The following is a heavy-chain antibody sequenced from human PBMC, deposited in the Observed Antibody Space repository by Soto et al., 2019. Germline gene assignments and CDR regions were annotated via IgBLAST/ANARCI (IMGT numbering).Heavy chain of an antibody. V-gene: IGHV3-23*01. CDR2: ISGSGGST. Sequence: GGSLRLSCAASGFTFSSYAMSWVRQAPGKGLEWVSAISGSGGSTYYADSVKGRFTISRDNSKNTLYLQMNSLRAEDTAVYYCAKRGPIAVAGSHYYYYMDVWGKGTTVTVSS. J-gene: IGHJ6*03. CDR3: AKRGPIAVAGSHYYYYMDV. D-gene: IGHD6-19*01. CDR1: GFTFSSYA.